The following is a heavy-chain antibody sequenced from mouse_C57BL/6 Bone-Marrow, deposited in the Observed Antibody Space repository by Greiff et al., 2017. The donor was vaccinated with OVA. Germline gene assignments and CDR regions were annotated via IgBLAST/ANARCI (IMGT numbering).Heavy chain of an antibody. J-gene: IGHJ3*01. V-gene: IGHV5-17*01. Sequence: EVKLEESGGGLVKPGGSLKLSCAASGFTFSDYGMHWVRQAPEKGLEWVAYISSGSSTIDYADTVKGRFTISRDNAKNTLFLQMTSLRSEDTAMYYCARTAYWGQGTLVTVSA. CDR2: ISSGSSTI. CDR1: GFTFSDYG. CDR3: ARTAY.